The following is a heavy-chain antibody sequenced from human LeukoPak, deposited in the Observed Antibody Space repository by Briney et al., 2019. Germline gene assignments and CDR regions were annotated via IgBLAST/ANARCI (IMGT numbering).Heavy chain of an antibody. D-gene: IGHD3-16*01. CDR1: GFTFISYW. Sequence: QTGGSLRLSCAASGFTFISYWMAWVRQAPGKGLEWVANIKHNGDDLNYVDSVEDRFTISRDNAQNSLCLHMTSLRVEDTAVYYCARELRTFASWGQGTLVTVSS. CDR3: ARELRTFAS. V-gene: IGHV3-7*01. J-gene: IGHJ4*02. CDR2: IKHNGDDL.